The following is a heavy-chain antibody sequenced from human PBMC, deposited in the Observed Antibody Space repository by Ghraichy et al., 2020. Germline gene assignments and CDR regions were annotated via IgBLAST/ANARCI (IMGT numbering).Heavy chain of an antibody. Sequence: GSLRLSCAASGFTFSSYEMNWVRQAPGKGLEWVSYISSSGSTIYYADSVKGRFTISRDNAKNSLYLQMNSLRAEDTAVYYCARDTSYVWGSSSWYRLFGDIVGATYYFDYWGQGTLVTVSS. CDR2: ISSSGSTI. CDR1: GFTFSSYE. CDR3: ARDTSYVWGSSSWYRLFGDIVGATYYFDY. V-gene: IGHV3-48*03. D-gene: IGHD6-13*01. J-gene: IGHJ4*02.